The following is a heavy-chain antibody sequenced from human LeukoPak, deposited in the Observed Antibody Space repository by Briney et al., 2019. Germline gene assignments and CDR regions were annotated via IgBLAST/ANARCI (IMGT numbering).Heavy chain of an antibody. CDR3: ARGGLWFGELLRCDY. Sequence: SETLSLTCTVSGGSISSYYWSWIRQPPGKGLEWIGYIYYSGSTNYNPSLKSRVTISVDTSKNQFSLKLSSVTAADTAVYYCARGGLWFGELLRCDYWGQGTLVTVSS. CDR2: IYYSGST. J-gene: IGHJ4*02. CDR1: GGSISSYY. V-gene: IGHV4-59*01. D-gene: IGHD3-10*01.